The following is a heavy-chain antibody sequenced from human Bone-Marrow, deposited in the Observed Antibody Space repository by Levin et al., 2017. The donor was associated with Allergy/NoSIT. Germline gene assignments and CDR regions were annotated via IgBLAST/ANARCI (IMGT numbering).Heavy chain of an antibody. V-gene: IGHV4-39*01. CDR2: ILYRGIT. CDR3: ARRDQYKSGWVPGFDY. Sequence: SETLSLICNVSGASITTSTYYWAWIRQPPGKRLEWIGSILYRGITSYNPSLKSRVTISVDTSDTWFSLKLTSVTAADTAVYFCARRDQYKSGWVPGFDYWGQGTRVTVSS. CDR1: GASITTSTYY. J-gene: IGHJ4*02. D-gene: IGHD6-19*01.